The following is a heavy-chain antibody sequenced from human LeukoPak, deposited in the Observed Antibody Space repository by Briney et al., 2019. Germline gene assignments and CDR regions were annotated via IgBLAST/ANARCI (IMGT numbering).Heavy chain of an antibody. Sequence: SVKVSCKASGGTFSSYAISWVRQAPGQGLEWMGRIIPILGIANYAQKFQGRVTITADKSTSTAYMELSSLRSEDTAVYYCARGARYSSSGSGWYYYYMDVWGKGTTVTVSS. CDR3: ARGARYSSSGSGWYYYYMDV. J-gene: IGHJ6*03. CDR1: GGTFSSYA. V-gene: IGHV1-69*04. D-gene: IGHD6-6*01. CDR2: IIPILGIA.